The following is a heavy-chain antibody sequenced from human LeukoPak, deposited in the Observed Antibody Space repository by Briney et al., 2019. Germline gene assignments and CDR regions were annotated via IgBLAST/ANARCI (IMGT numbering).Heavy chain of an antibody. CDR2: ISTSTTYT. Sequence: PGGSLRLSCAASGLTFSGYSMSWIRQAPGKGLEWVSHISTSTTYTIYSDSVKGRFTISRDNAERSLFLQMNSLRGEDSAVYYCARGRTYGSGSYTLFDYWGQGTLVTVSS. CDR3: ARGRTYGSGSYTLFDY. V-gene: IGHV3-11*03. D-gene: IGHD3-10*01. J-gene: IGHJ4*02. CDR1: GLTFSGYS.